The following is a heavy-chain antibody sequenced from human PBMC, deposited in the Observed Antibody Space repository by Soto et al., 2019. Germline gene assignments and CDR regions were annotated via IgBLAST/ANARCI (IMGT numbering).Heavy chain of an antibody. J-gene: IGHJ4*02. CDR2: TYYRSKWYN. CDR1: GYSVSSNSAA. CDR3: ARSLPSNCTNGVCYTFDY. D-gene: IGHD2-8*01. Sequence: SQTLSLTCAISGYSVSSNSAAWNWIRQSPSRGLEWLGRTYYRSKWYNDYAVFVKSRITINPDTSKNQFSLQLNSVTPEDTAVYYCARSLPSNCTNGVCYTFDYWGQGTLVTVSS. V-gene: IGHV6-1*01.